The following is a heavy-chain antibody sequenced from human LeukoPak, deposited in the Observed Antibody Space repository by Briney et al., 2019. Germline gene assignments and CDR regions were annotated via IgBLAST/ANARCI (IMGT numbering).Heavy chain of an antibody. CDR1: GGTFSSYA. Sequence: GASVKVSCKASGGTFSSYAISWVRQAPGQGLEWMGGIIPIFGTANYAQKFQGRVTITADESTSTAYMELSSLRSEDTAVYYCARGMGNYYDSSGSSLDVWGQGTTVTVSS. CDR2: IIPIFGTA. CDR3: ARGMGNYYDSSGSSLDV. J-gene: IGHJ6*02. V-gene: IGHV1-69*13. D-gene: IGHD3-22*01.